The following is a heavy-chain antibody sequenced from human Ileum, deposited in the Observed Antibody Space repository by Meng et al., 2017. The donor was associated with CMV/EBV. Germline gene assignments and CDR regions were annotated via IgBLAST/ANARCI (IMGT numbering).Heavy chain of an antibody. V-gene: IGHV3-30*04. CDR3: VRDVGQPGAGGTWYKWYDP. CDR1: GFTFSSYA. D-gene: IGHD6-13*01. CDR2: ILYDGSNK. J-gene: IGHJ5*02. Sequence: GGSLRLSCAASGFTFSSYAMHWVRQAPGKGLEWVALILYDGSNKYYADSVKGRFTISRDNSKNTLYLQMNSLRAEDTAVYYCVRDVGQPGAGGTWYKWYDPWGQGTLVTVSS.